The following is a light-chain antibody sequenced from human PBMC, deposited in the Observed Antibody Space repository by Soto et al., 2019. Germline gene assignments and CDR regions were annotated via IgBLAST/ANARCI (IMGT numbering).Light chain of an antibody. CDR3: NSYTTSNTRQIV. V-gene: IGLV2-14*01. CDR2: DVS. Sequence: QSSLTQPASVSGSPGQSITISCTGTSIDVVCYNYVSWYQQHPGKAPKFMIYDVSNRPSGVSTRFSGSKSGNTASLTISGLQAEDEADYYCNSYTTSNTRQIVFGTGTKVTVL. J-gene: IGLJ1*01. CDR1: SIDVVCYNY.